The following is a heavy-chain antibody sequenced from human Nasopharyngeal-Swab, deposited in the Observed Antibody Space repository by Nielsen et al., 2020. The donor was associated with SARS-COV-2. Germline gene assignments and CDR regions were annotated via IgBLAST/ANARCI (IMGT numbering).Heavy chain of an antibody. CDR1: GGSISSGGYY. J-gene: IGHJ3*02. Sequence: TLSLTCTVSGGSISSGGYYWSWIRQHPGKGLEWIGYIYYSGSTYYNPSLKSRVTISVDTSKNQFSLKLSSVTAADTAVYYCARDRAGVTIFGVVILDAFEIWGQGTMVTVSS. CDR3: ARDRAGVTIFGVVILDAFEI. D-gene: IGHD3-3*01. V-gene: IGHV4-31*03. CDR2: IYYSGST.